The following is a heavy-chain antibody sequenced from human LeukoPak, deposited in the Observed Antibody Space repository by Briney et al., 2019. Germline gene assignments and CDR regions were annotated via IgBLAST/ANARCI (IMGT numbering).Heavy chain of an antibody. CDR3: ARVSPFDY. Sequence: GGSLRLSCAASGFTVSNNYMSWVRQAPGKGLDWLSVIYDGGSTYYADSVKGKFTISRDNSKNTLDLQMNSLRAEDTAVYYCARVSPFDYWGQGTLVTVSS. J-gene: IGHJ4*02. V-gene: IGHV3-66*01. CDR1: GFTVSNNY. CDR2: IYDGGST.